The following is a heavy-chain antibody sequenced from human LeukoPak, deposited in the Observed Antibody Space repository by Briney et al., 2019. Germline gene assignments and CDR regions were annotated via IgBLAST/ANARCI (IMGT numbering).Heavy chain of an antibody. CDR1: GYTFTGYY. V-gene: IGHV1-2*04. Sequence: ASVKVSCKASGYTFTGYYMHWVRQAPGQGLEWMGWINPNSGGTNYAQKFQGWVTMTRDTSISTAYMELSRLRSDDTAVYYCARDRRYSSSWYYYYYGMDVWGQGTTVTVSS. CDR2: INPNSGGT. J-gene: IGHJ6*02. D-gene: IGHD6-13*01. CDR3: ARDRRYSSSWYYYYYGMDV.